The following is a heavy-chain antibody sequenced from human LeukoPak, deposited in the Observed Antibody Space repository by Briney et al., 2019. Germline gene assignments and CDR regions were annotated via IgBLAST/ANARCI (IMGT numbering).Heavy chain of an antibody. CDR1: GFTFSSYW. D-gene: IGHD6-6*01. Sequence: GGSLRLSCAASGFTFSSYWMTWVRQAPGKGLEWVANIKQDGSDKYYVVSVKGRVTISRDNAKNSLYLQMNSLRAEDTAVYYCATYSTSSGAFDFWGQGTVVTVSS. V-gene: IGHV3-7*01. J-gene: IGHJ3*01. CDR3: ATYSTSSGAFDF. CDR2: IKQDGSDK.